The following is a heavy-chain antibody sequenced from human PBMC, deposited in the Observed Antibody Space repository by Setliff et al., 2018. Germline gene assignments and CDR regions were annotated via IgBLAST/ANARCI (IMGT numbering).Heavy chain of an antibody. CDR2: ISPHTGNT. CDR1: GYTFDDYG. J-gene: IGHJ1*01. Sequence: ASVKVSCKTSGYTFDDYGIAWVRQAPGQGLEWMGWISPHTGNTYYTPKLHGRVTLTTDTSARTAYMELRSLSSDDTAVYYCSRLVRYCTTTTCQTLSGGEHWGPGTLVTVSS. CDR3: SRLVRYCTTTTCQTLSGGEH. V-gene: IGHV1-18*01. D-gene: IGHD2-8*01.